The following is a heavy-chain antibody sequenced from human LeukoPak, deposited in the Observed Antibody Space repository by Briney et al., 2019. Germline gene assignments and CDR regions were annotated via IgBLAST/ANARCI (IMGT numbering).Heavy chain of an antibody. CDR1: GFTFGNYW. CDR2: IKNEGRET. Sequence: GGSMRLSCVASGFTFGNYWMHWVRQAPGQGLVWVSRIKNEGRETSYADSVKGRFTISRDNARNTVYLQMNSLRDDDTAVYYCAKTIGNYGSGSYYDPLGYWGQGTLVTVSS. CDR3: AKTIGNYGSGSYYDPLGY. D-gene: IGHD3-10*01. J-gene: IGHJ4*02. V-gene: IGHV3-74*01.